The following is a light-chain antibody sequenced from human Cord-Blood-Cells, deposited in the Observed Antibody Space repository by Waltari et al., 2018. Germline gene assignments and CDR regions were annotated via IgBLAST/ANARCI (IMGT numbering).Light chain of an antibody. CDR1: SSNIGSNP. CDR2: SNN. V-gene: IGLV1-44*01. CDR3: AAWDDSLNVV. Sequence: QSVLTQPHSASGTPGQRVTISCSGSSSNIGSNPINWYQQLPGTAPKLLIYSNNQRPSGVPDRFSGSKSGTSASLAISGLQSEDEADYYCAAWDDSLNVVFGGGTKLTVL. J-gene: IGLJ2*01.